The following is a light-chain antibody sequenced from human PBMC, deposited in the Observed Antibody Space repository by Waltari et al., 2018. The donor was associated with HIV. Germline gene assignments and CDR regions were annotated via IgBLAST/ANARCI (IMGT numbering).Light chain of an antibody. J-gene: IGLJ3*02. CDR3: RVWDCSVGQWV. Sequence: SYVLTQPPSLSVPPGKTASFTCGANNIASYSVHGYQQNPGQAPELVIYDESERPSGSPERFSGSNSGNAATLAISEVEAGDEADYYCRVWDCSVGQWVFGGGTKLTVL. CDR2: DES. V-gene: IGLV3-21*03. CDR1: NIASYS.